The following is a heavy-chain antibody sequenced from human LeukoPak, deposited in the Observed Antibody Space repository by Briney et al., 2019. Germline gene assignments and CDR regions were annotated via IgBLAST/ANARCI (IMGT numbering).Heavy chain of an antibody. Sequence: PGGSLRLSCSASGFTFSSYPIHWVRQAPGKELEYATAISSDGKTAYYADSVKGRFTISRDNSKNTVFLQMSSLSAEDSAVYYCVKARGYCSTSSCFLEYWGQGTLVTVSS. D-gene: IGHD2-2*01. V-gene: IGHV3-64D*06. CDR2: ISSDGKTA. J-gene: IGHJ4*02. CDR1: GFTFSSYP. CDR3: VKARGYCSTSSCFLEY.